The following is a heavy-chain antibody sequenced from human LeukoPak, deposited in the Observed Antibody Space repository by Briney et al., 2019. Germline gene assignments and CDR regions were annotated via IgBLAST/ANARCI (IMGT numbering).Heavy chain of an antibody. CDR3: ARGGGWSGSNWFDP. V-gene: IGHV3-9*03. CDR1: GFTFDDYA. Sequence: GGSLRLSRAASGFTFDDYAMHWVRQAPGKGLEWVSGISWNSGSIGYADSVKGRFTISRDNAKNSLYLQMNSLRAEDMALYYCARGGGWSGSNWFDPWGQGTLVTVSS. J-gene: IGHJ5*02. D-gene: IGHD3-3*01. CDR2: ISWNSGSI.